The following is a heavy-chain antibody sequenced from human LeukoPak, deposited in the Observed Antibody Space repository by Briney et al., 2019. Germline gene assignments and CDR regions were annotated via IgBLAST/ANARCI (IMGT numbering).Heavy chain of an antibody. D-gene: IGHD2-2*02. CDR1: DGFISTYY. CDR3: ARGVVPGAIGWFDP. CDR2: IYTSEST. J-gene: IGHJ5*02. Sequence: SETLSLTCTVSDGFISTYYWTWIRQPAGKGLEWIGRIYTSESTNYNPSFKSRVTMSVDTSKNQFSLKLISVTAADTAVYYCARGVVPGAIGWFDPWGQGTLVTVSS. V-gene: IGHV4-4*07.